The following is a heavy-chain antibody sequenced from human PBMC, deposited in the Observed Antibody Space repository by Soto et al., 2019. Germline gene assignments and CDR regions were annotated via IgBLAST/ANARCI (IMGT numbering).Heavy chain of an antibody. CDR2: ISYDGSNK. V-gene: IGHV3-30*18. CDR3: AKDFTMVRGVIPPKYYYYYYMDV. D-gene: IGHD3-10*01. J-gene: IGHJ6*03. Sequence: GGSLRLSCAASGFTFSSYGMHWVRQAPGKGLEWVAVISYDGSNKYYADSVKGSFTISRDNSKNTLYLQMNSLRAEDTAVYYCAKDFTMVRGVIPPKYYYYYYMDVWGQGTTVTVSS. CDR1: GFTFSSYG.